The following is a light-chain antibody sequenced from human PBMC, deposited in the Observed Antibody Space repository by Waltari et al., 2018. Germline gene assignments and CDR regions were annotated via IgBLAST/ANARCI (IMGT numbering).Light chain of an antibody. Sequence: QSALTQPASVSGSPGQSITISCTGTSSDVGKYNLVSWYQQHPGQAPKLMIYEGSQRPLGVSDRFSGSKSGNTASLTISGLQAEDEADYYCFSYAGRATGVFGGGTKLTVL. V-gene: IGLV2-23*01. J-gene: IGLJ2*01. CDR2: EGS. CDR1: SSDVGKYNL. CDR3: FSYAGRATGV.